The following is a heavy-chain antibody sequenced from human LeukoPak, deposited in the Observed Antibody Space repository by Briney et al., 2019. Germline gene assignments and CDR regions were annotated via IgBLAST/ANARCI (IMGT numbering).Heavy chain of an antibody. D-gene: IGHD1-14*01. V-gene: IGHV1-2*02. CDR2: INPYSGGT. CDR1: GYSLTGYY. CDR3: ARVYRGPDY. J-gene: IGHJ4*02. Sequence: VASVKVSCRASGYSLTGYYIHWVRQAPGQGLEWMGWINPYSGGTNYAQKFQGRVTMTRDTSISTVNMELSRLRSADTAVYYCARVYRGPDYWGQGTLVTVSS.